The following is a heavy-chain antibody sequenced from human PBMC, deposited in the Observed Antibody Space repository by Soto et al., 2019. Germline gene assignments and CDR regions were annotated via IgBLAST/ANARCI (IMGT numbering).Heavy chain of an antibody. CDR1: GGTFSSYA. D-gene: IGHD6-13*01. CDR3: SRMQQLVRRGWFEP. J-gene: IGHJ5*02. V-gene: IGHV1-69*06. CDR2: IIPIFGTA. Sequence: QVQLVQSGAEVKKPGSSVKVSCKASGGTFSSYAISWVRQAPGQGLEWMGGIIPIFGTANYAQKFQGRVTITADKCQSTAYMELSSLRSEDTAVYYCSRMQQLVRRGWFEPWGQGTLVTVSS.